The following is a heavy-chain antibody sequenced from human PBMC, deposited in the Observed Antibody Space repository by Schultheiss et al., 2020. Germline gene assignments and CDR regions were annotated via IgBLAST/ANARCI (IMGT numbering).Heavy chain of an antibody. J-gene: IGHJ4*02. V-gene: IGHV1-2*04. D-gene: IGHD6-19*01. CDR2: INPNSGGT. Sequence: GESLKISCKASGYTFTGYYMHCVRQAPGQGLEWMGWINPNSGGTNYAQKFQGWVTMTRDTSISTAYMELSRLRSDDTAVYYCARSPARTSIAVAAAVDYWGQGTLVTVSS. CDR1: GYTFTGYY. CDR3: ARSPARTSIAVAAAVDY.